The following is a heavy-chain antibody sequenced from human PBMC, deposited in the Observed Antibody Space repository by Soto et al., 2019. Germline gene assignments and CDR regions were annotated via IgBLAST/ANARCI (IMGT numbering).Heavy chain of an antibody. J-gene: IGHJ5*02. Sequence: RGESLKISCKGSGYSFTSYWIAWVRQMPGKGLEWVGLIFPGDSDTRYSPSFQGQVTISVDKSISTAYLQWSSLSASDTAMYYCARRPGGSSYWFDPWGQGTLVTVSS. D-gene: IGHD2-15*01. CDR1: GYSFTSYW. CDR2: IFPGDSDT. V-gene: IGHV5-51*01. CDR3: ARRPGGSSYWFDP.